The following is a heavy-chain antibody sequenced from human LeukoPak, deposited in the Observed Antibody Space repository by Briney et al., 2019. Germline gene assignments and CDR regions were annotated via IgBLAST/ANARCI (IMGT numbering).Heavy chain of an antibody. CDR2: INHSGSN. Sequence: SETLSLTCAVYCGSFSGYYWSWIRQPPGKGLEWIGEINHSGSNNYNPSLKSRVTICVDTSKNQFSPKLSSVTAADTAVYYCARDPVVPAARRATRSYYFDYWGQGTLVTVSS. V-gene: IGHV4-34*01. CDR1: CGSFSGYY. J-gene: IGHJ4*02. D-gene: IGHD2-2*01. CDR3: ARDPVVPAARRATRSYYFDY.